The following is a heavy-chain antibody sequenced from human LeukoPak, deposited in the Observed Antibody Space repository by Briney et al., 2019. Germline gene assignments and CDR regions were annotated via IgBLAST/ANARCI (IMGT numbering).Heavy chain of an antibody. V-gene: IGHV4-30-2*01. CDR1: GGSISSGGQY. D-gene: IGHD3-3*01. Sequence: SQTLSLTSTVSGGSISSGGQYWSWIRQPRGEGREWIGYIYHSRSTYYNPSLKSRVTISVDRSKNQFSLKLSSVTAADTAVYYCARIPIFGVVNAFDIWGQGTMVTVSS. J-gene: IGHJ3*02. CDR3: ARIPIFGVVNAFDI. CDR2: IYHSRST.